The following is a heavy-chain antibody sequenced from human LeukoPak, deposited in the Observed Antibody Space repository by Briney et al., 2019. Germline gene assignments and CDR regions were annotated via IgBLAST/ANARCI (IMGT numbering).Heavy chain of an antibody. CDR3: AREAVTRNYFGY. CDR1: GFTVSSNY. D-gene: IGHD4-17*01. Sequence: PGRSLRLSCAASGFTVSSNYMNWVRQAPGKGLEWVSVIYSGGSTYYADSVKGRFTISRDNSKNTLYLQMNSLRAEDTAVYYCAREAVTRNYFGYWGQGTLVTVSS. CDR2: IYSGGST. V-gene: IGHV3-53*01. J-gene: IGHJ4*02.